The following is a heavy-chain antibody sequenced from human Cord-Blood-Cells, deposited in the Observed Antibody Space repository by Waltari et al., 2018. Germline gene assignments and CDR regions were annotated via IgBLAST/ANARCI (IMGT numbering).Heavy chain of an antibody. CDR2: INHSGST. D-gene: IGHD5-12*01. CDR1: GGSFSGYY. J-gene: IGHJ6*03. V-gene: IGHV4-34*01. CDR3: ASYSGYDYYYYYMDV. Sequence: QVQLQQWGAGLLKPSETLSLTCAVYGGSFSGYYWSWIRQPPGKGLEWIGEINHSGSTNYNPSLKSRVTISVDTSKNQFSLKLSSVTAADTAVYYCASYSGYDYYYYYMDVWGKGTTVTVSS.